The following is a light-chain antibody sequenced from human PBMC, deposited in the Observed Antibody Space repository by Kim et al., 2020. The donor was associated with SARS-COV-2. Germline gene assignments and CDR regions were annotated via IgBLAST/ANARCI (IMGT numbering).Light chain of an antibody. CDR2: DAS. CDR1: QTISTW. Sequence: GDRVTINCRAFQTISTWLAWDQQKPGNPPNPLISDASSLESGVPSRFSGSGSGTEFTLTISSLQPDDFATYYCQAHNSDFTFGPGTKVD. J-gene: IGKJ3*01. CDR3: QAHNSDFT. V-gene: IGKV1-5*01.